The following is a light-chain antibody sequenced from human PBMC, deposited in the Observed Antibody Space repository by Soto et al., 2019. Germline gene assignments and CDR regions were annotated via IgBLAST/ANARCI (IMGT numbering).Light chain of an antibody. J-gene: IGKJ1*01. CDR3: QQYNSYSPT. CDR1: QSISVW. CDR2: KAS. Sequence: DIQMTQSPSSPSASVGDRVTITFLASQSISVWLAWYQQKAGKAPNLLIYKASRLESGVPSRFSGSGSETEFTLTISGLQPGDSATYYCQQYNSYSPTFGQGTKVDIK. V-gene: IGKV1-5*03.